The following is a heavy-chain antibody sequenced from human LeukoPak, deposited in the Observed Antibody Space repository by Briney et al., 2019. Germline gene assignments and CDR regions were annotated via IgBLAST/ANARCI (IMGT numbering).Heavy chain of an antibody. CDR3: ARGSEWELLSCDY. V-gene: IGHV3-21*03. J-gene: IGHJ4*02. CDR2: ISSSSSYI. D-gene: IGHD1-26*01. CDR1: GFTFSSYS. Sequence: GGSLRLSCAASGFTFSSYSMNWVRQAPGKGLEWVSSISSSSSYIYYADSVKGRFTISRDNAKNSLYLQMNSLRAEDTAVYYCARGSEWELLSCDYWGQGTLVTVSS.